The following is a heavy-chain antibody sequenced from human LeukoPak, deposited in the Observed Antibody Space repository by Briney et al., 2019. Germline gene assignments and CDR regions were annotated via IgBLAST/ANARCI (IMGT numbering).Heavy chain of an antibody. Sequence: PSETLSLTCTVSGGSISSYYWSWIRQPPGKGLEWIGYIYYSGSTNYNPSLKSRVTISVDTSKNQFSLKLSSVTAADTAVYYCARQALTYCGGDCYAYYFDYWGQGTLVTVSS. CDR3: ARQALTYCGGDCYAYYFDY. V-gene: IGHV4-59*08. D-gene: IGHD2-21*02. CDR2: IYYSGST. CDR1: GGSISSYY. J-gene: IGHJ4*02.